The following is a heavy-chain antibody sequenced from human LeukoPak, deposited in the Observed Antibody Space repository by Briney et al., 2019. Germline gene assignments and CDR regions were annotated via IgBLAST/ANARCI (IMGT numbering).Heavy chain of an antibody. V-gene: IGHV4-34*01. J-gene: IGHJ5*02. Sequence: SETLSLTCAVYGGSFSGYYWSWIRQPPGKGLEWIGEINHSGSTNYNPSLKSRVTISVDTSKNQFSLKLSSVTAADTAVYYCARARLGGVTIFGVVNTFDPWGQGTLVTVSS. CDR1: GGSFSGYY. D-gene: IGHD3-3*01. CDR2: INHSGST. CDR3: ARARLGGVTIFGVVNTFDP.